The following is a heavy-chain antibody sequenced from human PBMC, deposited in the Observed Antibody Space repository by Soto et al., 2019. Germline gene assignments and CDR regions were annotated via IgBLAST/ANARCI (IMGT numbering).Heavy chain of an antibody. J-gene: IGHJ3*02. V-gene: IGHV1-69*02. CDR2: IIPILGIA. CDR1: GCTFSSYT. CDR3: ARVIHPEKDDAFDI. Sequence: SVKVSCKASGCTFSSYTISWVRQAPGQGLEWMGRIIPILGIANYAQKFQGRVTITADKSTSTAYMELSSLRSEDTAVYYCARVIHPEKDDAFDIWGQGTMVTVSS.